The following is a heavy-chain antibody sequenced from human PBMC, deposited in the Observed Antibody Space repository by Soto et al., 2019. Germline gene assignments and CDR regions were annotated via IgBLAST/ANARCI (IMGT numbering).Heavy chain of an antibody. Sequence: EVQLLESGGGLVHPGKSLRLSCAASGFTFSNYAMSWVRQAPGKGLEWVSTISGRDAGTSYADSVKGRFTISRDNSKNTLYLQMNSLRAEDTAVYYCAKDAPGSGWLSDYWGQGARVTVSS. J-gene: IGHJ4*02. CDR1: GFTFSNYA. V-gene: IGHV3-23*01. CDR3: AKDAPGSGWLSDY. CDR2: ISGRDAGT. D-gene: IGHD3-22*01.